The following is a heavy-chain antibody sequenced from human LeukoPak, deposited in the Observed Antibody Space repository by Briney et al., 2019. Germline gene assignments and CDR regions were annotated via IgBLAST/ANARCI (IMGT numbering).Heavy chain of an antibody. Sequence: GGSLRLSCAASGFTFSAYSMNWVRQAPGKGLEWVSSITSGDSVYFADSLKGRFTISRDNAKSSLYLQMNSLRADDTAVYYCARGGFNMVRGVIIPSNSYFYYMDIWGKGTTVTVSS. CDR1: GFTFSAYS. CDR2: ITSGDSV. D-gene: IGHD3-10*01. J-gene: IGHJ6*03. V-gene: IGHV3-69-1*01. CDR3: ARGGFNMVRGVIIPSNSYFYYMDI.